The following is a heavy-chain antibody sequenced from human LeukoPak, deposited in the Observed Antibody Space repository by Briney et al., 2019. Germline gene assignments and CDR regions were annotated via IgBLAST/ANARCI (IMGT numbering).Heavy chain of an antibody. J-gene: IGHJ4*02. V-gene: IGHV4-38-2*02. CDR3: ASVRSWLAWG. CDR2: IYHSGST. Sequence: PSETLSLTCTVSGYSISSGYYWAWIRQPPGKGLEWIGSIYHSGSTYYNPSLKSRVTISVDTSKNQFSLKLSSVTAADTAVYYCASVRSWLAWGWGQGTLVTVSS. CDR1: GYSISSGYY. D-gene: IGHD6-19*01.